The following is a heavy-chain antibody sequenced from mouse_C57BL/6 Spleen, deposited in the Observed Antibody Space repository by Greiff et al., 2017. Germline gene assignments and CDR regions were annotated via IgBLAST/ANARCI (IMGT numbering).Heavy chain of an antibody. CDR1: GYTFTSYW. Sequence: VQLQQPGAELVKPGASVKLSCKASGYTFTSYWMQWVKQRPGQGLEWIGEIDPSDSYTNYNQKFKGKATLTVDTSSSTAYMQLSSLTSEDSAVYYCARKGGLTGRGYWGQGTTLTVSS. CDR2: IDPSDSYT. J-gene: IGHJ2*01. D-gene: IGHD4-1*01. V-gene: IGHV1-50*01. CDR3: ARKGGLTGRGY.